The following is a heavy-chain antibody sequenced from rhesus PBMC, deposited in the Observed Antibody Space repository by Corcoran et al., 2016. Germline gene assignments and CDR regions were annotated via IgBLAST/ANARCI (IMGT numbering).Heavy chain of an antibody. D-gene: IGHD5-42*01. CDR3: AKARGYSGYSSFDY. J-gene: IGHJ4*01. CDR1: GFTFSSYW. V-gene: IGHV3S25*01. Sequence: EVQLVESGGGLAKPGGSLRLSCAASGFTFSSYWMNWVRQAPGKGLGWVSAINSGGGSTYYADSVEGRFTISRNNSKTALSLQMNSLRAEDTAVYYCAKARGYSGYSSFDYWGQGVLVTVSS. CDR2: INSGGGST.